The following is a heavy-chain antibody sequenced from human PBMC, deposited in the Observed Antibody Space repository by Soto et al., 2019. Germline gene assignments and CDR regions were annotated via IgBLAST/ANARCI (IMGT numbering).Heavy chain of an antibody. CDR1: GYTFTSHG. D-gene: IGHD5-12*01. V-gene: IGHV1-18*04. J-gene: IGHJ4*02. CDR2: NSVYNGDT. Sequence: QVQLVQSGAEVKKPWASMKVSCKDSGYTFTSHGISWVRQAPGQALERMGWNSVYNGDTNYARKFQGRVSLTADSSTNTAYLDRRSLRSDDTAVYFCARDALGGPFLATIHFGQWGQGTLV. CDR3: ARDALGGPFLATIHFGQ.